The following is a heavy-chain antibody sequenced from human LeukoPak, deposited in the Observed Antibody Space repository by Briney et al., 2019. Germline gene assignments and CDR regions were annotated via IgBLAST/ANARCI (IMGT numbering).Heavy chain of an antibody. J-gene: IGHJ4*02. Sequence: SETLSLTCTVSGGSISSSSYYWGWIRQPPGKGLEWIGNMYYSGSIHYNPSLKSRVTISVDTSKNQFSLRLTSVTAADTAVYFCAKYGNSGWVIDNWGQGTLVTVSS. D-gene: IGHD6-19*01. CDR3: AKYGNSGWVIDN. CDR2: MYYSGSI. V-gene: IGHV4-39*07. CDR1: GGSISSSSYY.